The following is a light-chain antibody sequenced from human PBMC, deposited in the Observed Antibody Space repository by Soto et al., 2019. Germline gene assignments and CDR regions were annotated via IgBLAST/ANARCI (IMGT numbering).Light chain of an antibody. CDR2: NAS. CDR3: QQYNTWPLT. J-gene: IGKJ4*01. CDR1: QSVSNN. Sequence: EIVMTQSPATLSVSPGERATLSCRASQSVSNNLAWYQQKPGQAPRLLIYNASTRSTGLPARFSGSGSGTEFTLTISSLQSEDFAVYYCQQYNTWPLTCGGGTKVEI. V-gene: IGKV3-15*01.